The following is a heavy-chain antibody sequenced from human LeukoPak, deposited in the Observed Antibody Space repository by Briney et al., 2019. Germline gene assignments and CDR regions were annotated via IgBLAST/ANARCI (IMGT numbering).Heavy chain of an antibody. Sequence: SETLSLTCTVSGYSISSGYYWGWIRQPPGKGLEWIGSIYKSGSTYDNPSLKSRVTISVDTSKNQFSLKLSSVTAADTAMYYCVRGRGYGYNVYEFDYWGQGTLITVSS. CDR1: GYSISSGYY. CDR3: VRGRGYGYNVYEFDY. CDR2: IYKSGST. D-gene: IGHD5/OR15-5a*01. J-gene: IGHJ4*02. V-gene: IGHV4-38-2*02.